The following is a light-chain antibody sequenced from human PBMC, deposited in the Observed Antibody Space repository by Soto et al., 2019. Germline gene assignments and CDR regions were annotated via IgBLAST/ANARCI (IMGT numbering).Light chain of an antibody. J-gene: IGKJ4*01. CDR1: QSISSW. CDR2: QAS. CDR3: EDYSSSSGLT. Sequence: DIQMTQSPSTLSASVGDRVTITCRAIQSISSWLAWYPQKPGKAPKLLIFQASSLKSGVPSRFSGSGSATQYTLTISSLQPDDFATYYCEDYSSSSGLTFGGGTKVEIK. V-gene: IGKV1-5*03.